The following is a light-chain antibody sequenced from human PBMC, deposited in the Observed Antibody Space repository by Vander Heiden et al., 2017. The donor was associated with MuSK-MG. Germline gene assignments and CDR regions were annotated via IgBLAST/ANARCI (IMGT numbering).Light chain of an antibody. V-gene: IGKV1-39*01. J-gene: IGKJ3*01. Sequence: DIQMTQSPSTLSAFVGDRVTITCRTSQNIDRHLNWYQHKPGTAPRLLIYAASLLESGVPSRFRGSGSGTEFTLTISSLQLDDFGTYYCQQSTNASMVTFGPGTKV. CDR1: QNIDRH. CDR3: QQSTNASMVT. CDR2: AAS.